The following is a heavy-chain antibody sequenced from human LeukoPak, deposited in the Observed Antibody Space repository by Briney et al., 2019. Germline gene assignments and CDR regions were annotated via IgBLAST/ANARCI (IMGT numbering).Heavy chain of an antibody. Sequence: GASVKVSCKASGYTFTSYDINWVRQATGQGLEWMGWMNPNSGNTGYAQKFQGRVTMTRNTSISTAYMELSSLRSEDTAVYYCARAGSIVVVPAAISDWFDPWGQGTLSPSPQ. V-gene: IGHV1-8*01. CDR3: ARAGSIVVVPAAISDWFDP. CDR1: GYTFTSYD. J-gene: IGHJ5*02. CDR2: MNPNSGNT. D-gene: IGHD2-2*01.